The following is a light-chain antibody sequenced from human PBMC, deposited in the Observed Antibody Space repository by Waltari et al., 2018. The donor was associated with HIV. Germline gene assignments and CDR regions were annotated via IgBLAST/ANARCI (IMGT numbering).Light chain of an antibody. CDR1: QTVNNNF. Sequence: EVVLTQSPGTLSLSPGERVSLSCRANQTVNNNFLTWYQQKPGQAPRLLIYGASNRATDIPDRFSGFGSGTDFTLFISTLDPEDSALYFCQYFTSTPTYTFGQETKLEIK. CDR3: QYFTSTPTYT. J-gene: IGKJ2*01. CDR2: GAS. V-gene: IGKV3-20*01.